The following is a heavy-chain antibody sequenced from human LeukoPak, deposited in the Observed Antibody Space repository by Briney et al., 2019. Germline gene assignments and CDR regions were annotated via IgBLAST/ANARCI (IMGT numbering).Heavy chain of an antibody. CDR1: GYTFTGYY. CDR2: INPNNGAT. J-gene: IGHJ4*02. CDR3: ARERNGTYSSDYYFDY. V-gene: IGHV1-2*02. Sequence: ASVKVSCKASGYTFTGYYMHWVRQAPGQGLEWMGWINPNNGATNYAQKFQGRVTMTRDTSISTAYMELSRLRSDDTAVYYCARERNGTYSSDYYFDYWGQGTLVIVSS. D-gene: IGHD2-15*01.